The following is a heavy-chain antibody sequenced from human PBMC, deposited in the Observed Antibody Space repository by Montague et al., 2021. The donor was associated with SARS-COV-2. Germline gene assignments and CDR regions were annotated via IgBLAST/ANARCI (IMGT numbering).Heavy chain of an antibody. CDR2: VNHSGVT. D-gene: IGHD3-10*01. Sequence: SETLSLTCAVYGGSLSGSYWSWIRQSPGKGLELIGEVNHSGVTNYNPSLKSRVAISVDTSKNQFSLKLNSVTAADTAVYYCARALFSRRGVYMTTYYYSYYMDAWGTGTTVTVSS. CDR3: ARALFSRRGVYMTTYYYSYYMDA. V-gene: IGHV4-34*01. J-gene: IGHJ6*03. CDR1: GGSLSGSY.